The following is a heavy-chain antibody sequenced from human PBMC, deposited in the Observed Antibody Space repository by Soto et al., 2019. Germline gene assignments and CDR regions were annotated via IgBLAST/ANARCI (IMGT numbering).Heavy chain of an antibody. CDR2: IIPIFGTA. D-gene: IGHD2-15*01. J-gene: IGHJ6*02. CDR3: ASWELYCSGGSCYSYARYYGMDV. V-gene: IGHV1-69*01. CDR1: GGTFSSYA. Sequence: QVQLVQSGAEVKKPGSSVKVSCKASGGTFSSYAISWVRQAPGQGLEWMGGIIPIFGTANYAQKFQGRVTITADESTSTAYMELSSLRSEDTAVYYCASWELYCSGGSCYSYARYYGMDVWGQGTTVTVSS.